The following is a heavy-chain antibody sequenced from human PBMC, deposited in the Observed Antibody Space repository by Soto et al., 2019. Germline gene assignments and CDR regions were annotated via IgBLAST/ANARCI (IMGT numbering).Heavy chain of an antibody. Sequence: EVQLVESGGGLVQPGGSLRLSCAASGFTFSSYWMHWVRQAPGKGLVWVSRINSDGSSTNYADSVKGRFTISRDNARNTLFLQMDTLRAEDTAVYYCTRSGRSPYYYGMEVWGQGNTVTVSS. CDR2: INSDGSST. D-gene: IGHD6-25*01. CDR1: GFTFSSYW. V-gene: IGHV3-74*01. J-gene: IGHJ6*02. CDR3: TRSGRSPYYYGMEV.